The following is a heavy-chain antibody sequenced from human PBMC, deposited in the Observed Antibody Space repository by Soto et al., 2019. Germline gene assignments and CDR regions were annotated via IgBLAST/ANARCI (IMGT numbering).Heavy chain of an antibody. V-gene: IGHV1-69*08. D-gene: IGHD2-15*01. J-gene: IGHJ4*02. CDR1: GGTFSSYT. Sequence: QVQLVQSGAEVKKPGSSVKVSCKASGGTFSSYTISWVRQAPGQGLEWMGSIIPILGIANYAQKFQGRVTMTADKSTGTAYMELSSLRSEDTAVYYCARDSGSGGSCYRLNQLGYWGQGTLVTVSS. CDR2: IIPILGIA. CDR3: ARDSGSGGSCYRLNQLGY.